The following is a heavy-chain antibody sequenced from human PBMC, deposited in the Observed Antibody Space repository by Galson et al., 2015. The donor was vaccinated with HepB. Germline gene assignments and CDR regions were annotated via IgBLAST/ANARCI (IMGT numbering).Heavy chain of an antibody. V-gene: IGHV3-30-3*01. Sequence: SLRLSCAASGFTFSSYAMHWVRQAPGKGLEWVAVISYDGSNKYYADSVKGRFTISRDNSKNTLYLQMNSLRAEDTAVYYCARDGVAYAATDWDYYYGMDVWGQGTTVTVSS. CDR3: ARDGVAYAATDWDYYYGMDV. CDR2: ISYDGSNK. J-gene: IGHJ6*02. CDR1: GFTFSSYA. D-gene: IGHD2-8*02.